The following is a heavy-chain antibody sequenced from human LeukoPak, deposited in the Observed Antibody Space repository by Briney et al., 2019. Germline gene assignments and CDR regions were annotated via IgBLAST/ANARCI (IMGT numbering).Heavy chain of an antibody. J-gene: IGHJ4*02. Sequence: GGSLRLSCAASGFSFSSYSMNWVRQAPGKGLEWVSYISSTGGTIYYADSVKGRFTISRDNAKNSLYLQMNSLRAEDTAVYYCARDYIVVGDPHEFWGQGTLVTVSS. CDR3: ARDYIVVGDPHEF. D-gene: IGHD2-21*01. V-gene: IGHV3-48*04. CDR2: ISSTGGTI. CDR1: GFSFSSYS.